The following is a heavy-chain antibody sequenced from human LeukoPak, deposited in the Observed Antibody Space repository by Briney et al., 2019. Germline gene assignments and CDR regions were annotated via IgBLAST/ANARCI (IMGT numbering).Heavy chain of an antibody. V-gene: IGHV3-30*18. CDR3: AKGRPIAAAGNHFDY. D-gene: IGHD6-13*01. CDR1: GFTFSSYG. J-gene: IGHJ4*02. Sequence: GGSLRLSCAASGFTFSSYGMHWVRQAPGKGLEWVAVISYDGSNKYYADSVKGRFTISRDNSKNTLYPQMNSLRAEDTAVYYCAKGRPIAAAGNHFDYWGQGTLVTVSS. CDR2: ISYDGSNK.